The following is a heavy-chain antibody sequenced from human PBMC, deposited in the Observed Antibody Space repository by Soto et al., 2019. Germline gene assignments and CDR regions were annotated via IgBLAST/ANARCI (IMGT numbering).Heavy chain of an antibody. J-gene: IGHJ4*02. D-gene: IGHD5-12*01. V-gene: IGHV4-39*01. CDR2: IYYDGST. CDR1: GASISRNTYY. Sequence: SETLSLTCTVSGASISRNTYYWGWIRQPPGKGLECIGSIYYDGSTYYNPSLKSRLTISVDTSKNQFSLKLSSVTAADTAVYYCARRYSGYGDYWGQGTLVT. CDR3: ARRYSGYGDY.